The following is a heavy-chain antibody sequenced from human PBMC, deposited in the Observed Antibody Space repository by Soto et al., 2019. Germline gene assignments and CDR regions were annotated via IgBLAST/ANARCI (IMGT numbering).Heavy chain of an antibody. D-gene: IGHD2-2*01. Sequence: EVQLVESGGGVVQPGGSLRLSCAASGFTFSTYWMSWVRHAPGKGPEFVANIKEDGGVKNYVDSVRVRFTISRNNAKNSVYLQMNSLRSEDTAVYYCARDPGSSAFDRWGQGAVVTVS. V-gene: IGHV3-7*04. J-gene: IGHJ3*02. CDR3: ARDPGSSAFDR. CDR1: GFTFSTYW. CDR2: IKEDGGVK.